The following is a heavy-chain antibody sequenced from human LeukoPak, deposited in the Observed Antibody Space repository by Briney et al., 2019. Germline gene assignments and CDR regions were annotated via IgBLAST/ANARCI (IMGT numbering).Heavy chain of an antibody. CDR1: GGSISSGSYY. CDR2: IYTSGST. Sequence: SQTLSLTSTVSGGSISSGSYYWSWIRQPAGKGLEWIGRIYTSGSTNYNPSLKSRVTISVDTSKNQFSLKLSSVTAADTAVYYCARESIAAAGFDYWGQGTLVTVSS. CDR3: ARESIAAAGFDY. V-gene: IGHV4-61*02. D-gene: IGHD6-13*01. J-gene: IGHJ4*02.